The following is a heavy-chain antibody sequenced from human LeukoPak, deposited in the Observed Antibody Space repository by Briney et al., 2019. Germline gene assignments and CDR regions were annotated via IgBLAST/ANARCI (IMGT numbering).Heavy chain of an antibody. D-gene: IGHD3-22*01. CDR1: GFTFDDYS. Sequence: GGSLRLSCAASGFTFDDYSMHWVRQAPGKGLEWVSLISWDGSSTYYADSVNGRFTISRDNSKNSLYLQMSSLRTEDTALYYCAKAYYDSSGSPGLDYWGKGNLVPVSS. J-gene: IGHJ4*02. V-gene: IGHV3-43*01. CDR3: AKAYYDSSGSPGLDY. CDR2: ISWDGSST.